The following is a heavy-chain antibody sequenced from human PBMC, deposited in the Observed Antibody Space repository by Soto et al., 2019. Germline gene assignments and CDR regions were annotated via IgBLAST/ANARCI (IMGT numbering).Heavy chain of an antibody. CDR1: GFTFSSYD. D-gene: IGHD3-10*01. J-gene: IGHJ5*02. Sequence: EVPLVESGGGLVQPGGSLRLSCAASGFTFSSYDMHWVRQATGKGLEWVSAIGKSGDTYYSDSVKGRFTISRENAKNSLYLQMDSLRAGDTAVYYCARGRYGSGSLHTHDWFDPWGQGTLVTVSS. V-gene: IGHV3-13*04. CDR2: IGKSGDT. CDR3: ARGRYGSGSLHTHDWFDP.